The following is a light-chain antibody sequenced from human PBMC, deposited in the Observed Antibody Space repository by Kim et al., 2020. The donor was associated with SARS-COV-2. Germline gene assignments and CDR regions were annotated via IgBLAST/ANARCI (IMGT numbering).Light chain of an antibody. CDR3: QVWDSSTAI. J-gene: IGLJ2*01. CDR1: NIRNKN. CDR2: RDS. V-gene: IGLV3-9*01. Sequence: SYELTQPLSVSVALGQTARITCGGYNIRNKNVHWYQQKPGQAPVLVMYRDSNRPSGIPERFSGSNSGNTATLTISRAQAGDEADYYCQVWDSSTAIFGGGTQLTVL.